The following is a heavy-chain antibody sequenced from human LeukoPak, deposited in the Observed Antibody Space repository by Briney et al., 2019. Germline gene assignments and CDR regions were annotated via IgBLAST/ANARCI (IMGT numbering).Heavy chain of an antibody. CDR3: ATGTSKRMVRGVIIGDVFDY. V-gene: IGHV1-24*01. J-gene: IGHJ4*02. Sequence: ASVKVSCKVSGYTLTELSMHWARQAPGKGLEWMGGFDPEDGETIYAQKFQGRVTMTEDTSTDTAYMELSSLRSEDTAVYYCATGTSKRMVRGVIIGDVFDYWGQGTLVTVSS. CDR2: FDPEDGET. CDR1: GYTLTELS. D-gene: IGHD3-10*01.